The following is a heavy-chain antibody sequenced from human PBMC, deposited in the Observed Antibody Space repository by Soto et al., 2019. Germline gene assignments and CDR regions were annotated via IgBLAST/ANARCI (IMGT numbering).Heavy chain of an antibody. CDR3: ASDLVGASDSYGLDV. CDR1: GFTFSNYG. CDR2: IWHDGNNK. V-gene: IGHV3-33*01. Sequence: GSLRLSCAASGFTFSNYGMHWVRQAPGKGLEWVAIIWHDGNNKYYADSVRGRFTISRDNSKNRLYLQMNSLRAEDTAVYYCASDLVGASDSYGLDVWGQGTPVTVSS. J-gene: IGHJ6*02. D-gene: IGHD1-26*01.